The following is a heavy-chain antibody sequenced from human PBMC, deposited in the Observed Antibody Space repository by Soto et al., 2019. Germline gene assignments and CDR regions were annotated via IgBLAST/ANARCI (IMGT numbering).Heavy chain of an antibody. D-gene: IGHD2-21*02. CDR2: ISWNSGSI. J-gene: IGHJ4*02. V-gene: IGHV3-9*01. Sequence: GGSLRLSCAASGFTFDDFAMHWVRQAPGKGLEWVSGISWNSGSIAYADSVKGRFTISRDNAKNSLYLQMKSLRPEDTALYYCAKESQANLGTGRFEYWGQGIPVTVSS. CDR3: AKESQANLGTGRFEY. CDR1: GFTFDDFA.